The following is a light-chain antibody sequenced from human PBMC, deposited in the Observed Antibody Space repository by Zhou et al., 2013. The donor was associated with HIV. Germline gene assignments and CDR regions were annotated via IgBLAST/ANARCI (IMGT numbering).Light chain of an antibody. CDR2: GAS. CDR1: QSVSNSY. Sequence: EIVLTQSPGTLSLSPGERATLSCRASQSVSNSYLAWYQQKPGQAPRLLIYGASTRATGIPARFSGSGFGAEFTLTINSLQPEDFAVYYCQQYNNWPTFGQGTKVEIK. CDR3: QQYNNWPT. V-gene: IGKV3-15*01. J-gene: IGKJ1*01.